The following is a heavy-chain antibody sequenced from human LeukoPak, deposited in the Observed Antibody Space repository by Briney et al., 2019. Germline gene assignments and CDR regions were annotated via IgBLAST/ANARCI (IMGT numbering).Heavy chain of an antibody. CDR1: GYTFTSYG. J-gene: IGHJ4*02. D-gene: IGHD3-22*01. V-gene: IGHV1-18*01. CDR3: ASLSLTHYYDSSGYYLFYY. Sequence: ASVKVSCKASGYTFTSYGISWVRQAPGQGLEWMGWISAYNGNTNYAQKFQGRVTMTRDTSISTAYMELGRLRSDDTAVYYCASLSLTHYYDSSGYYLFYYWGQGTLVTVSS. CDR2: ISAYNGNT.